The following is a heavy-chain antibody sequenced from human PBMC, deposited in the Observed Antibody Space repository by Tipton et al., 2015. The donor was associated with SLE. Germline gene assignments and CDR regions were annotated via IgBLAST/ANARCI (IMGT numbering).Heavy chain of an antibody. D-gene: IGHD4-17*01. J-gene: IGHJ5*02. CDR2: ITQRGGS. Sequence: TLSLTCGVSGGAFSEYYWSWVRQPPGRGLEWIGYITQRGGSTYNPTLRSRVTISLDTSRTQFSLRLTSMTAADTAVYYCARLADYGDYVIGSWGQGTLVTVSS. CDR3: ARLADYGDYVIGS. V-gene: IGHV4-59*01. CDR1: GGAFSEYY.